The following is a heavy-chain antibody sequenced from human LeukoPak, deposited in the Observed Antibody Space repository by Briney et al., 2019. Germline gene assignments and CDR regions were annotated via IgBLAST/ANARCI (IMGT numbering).Heavy chain of an antibody. CDR1: GFSLSTRGVG. J-gene: IGHJ3*02. CDR3: AHRPIGPFLIAARPYDAFDI. CDR2: IYWNDEK. D-gene: IGHD6-6*01. V-gene: IGHV2-5*01. Sequence: SGPTLVNPTQTLTLTCTFSGFSLSTRGVGVGWIRQPPGKALEWLALIYWNDEKRYSPSLESRLTITKDTSKNQVVLTMTNMDPVDTATYYCAHRPIGPFLIAARPYDAFDIWGQGTMVTVSS.